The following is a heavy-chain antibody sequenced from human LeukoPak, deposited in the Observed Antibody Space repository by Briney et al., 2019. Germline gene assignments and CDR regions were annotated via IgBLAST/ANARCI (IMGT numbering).Heavy chain of an antibody. D-gene: IGHD3-22*01. Sequence: GGSLRLSCAASGFTFSSYGMHWVRQAPGKGLEWVAVISYDGSNKYYADSVKGRFTISRDNSKNTLYLQMNSLRAEDTAVYYCAKDLYYYDSSGYYDYWGQGTLVTVSS. V-gene: IGHV3-30*18. J-gene: IGHJ4*02. CDR3: AKDLYYYDSSGYYDY. CDR2: ISYDGSNK. CDR1: GFTFSSYG.